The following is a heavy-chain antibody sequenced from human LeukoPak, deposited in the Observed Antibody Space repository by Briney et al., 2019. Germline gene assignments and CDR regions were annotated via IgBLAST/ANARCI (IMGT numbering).Heavy chain of an antibody. CDR2: IRSYNGNR. CDR1: GYTFTNYY. Sequence: GASVKVSCKASGYTFTNYYIHWVRQAPGQGLEWMGWIRSYNGNRNYAQNVQGRLTLTTDTSTSTAYMELTSLTSDDTAVYYCARLQPYASGMEDGFDIWGQGTTVTVSS. J-gene: IGHJ3*02. CDR3: ARLQPYASGMEDGFDI. V-gene: IGHV1-18*04. D-gene: IGHD3-10*01.